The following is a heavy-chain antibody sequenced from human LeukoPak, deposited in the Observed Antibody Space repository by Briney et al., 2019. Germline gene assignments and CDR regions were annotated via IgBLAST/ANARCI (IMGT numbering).Heavy chain of an antibody. CDR1: GGSISSGGYS. Sequence: SETLSLTCAVSGGSISSGGYSWSWIRQPPGKGLEWIGYIYHSGSTYYNPSLKNRVTISVDRSKDQFSLKLSSVTAADTAVYYCARSNHPRYYFDYWGQGTLVTVSS. CDR2: IYHSGST. D-gene: IGHD1-14*01. CDR3: ARSNHPRYYFDY. J-gene: IGHJ4*02. V-gene: IGHV4-30-2*01.